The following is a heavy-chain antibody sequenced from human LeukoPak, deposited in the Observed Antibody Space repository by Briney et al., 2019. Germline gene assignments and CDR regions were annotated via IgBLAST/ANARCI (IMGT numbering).Heavy chain of an antibody. CDR3: SRSAYYDGSGNYYDY. CDR1: GFTFSSYW. J-gene: IGHJ4*02. V-gene: IGHV3-74*01. CDR2: ISDGGSTT. Sequence: GSLRLSCAASGFTFSSYWMHWVRQAPGKGLVWVSRISDGGSTTTYADSVKGRFTISRDNAKNTLYLQMNGLRAEDTAVYYCSRSAYYDGSGNYYDYWGQRTLVTVSS. D-gene: IGHD3-22*01.